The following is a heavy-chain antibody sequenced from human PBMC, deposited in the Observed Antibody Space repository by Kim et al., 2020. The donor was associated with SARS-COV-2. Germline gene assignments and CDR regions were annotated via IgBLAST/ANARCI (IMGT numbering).Heavy chain of an antibody. V-gene: IGHV1-2*06. CDR1: GHTFTGYY. D-gene: IGHD6-13*01. J-gene: IGHJ5*02. CDR2: INPNSGGT. Sequence: ASVKVSCKASGHTFTGYYMHWVRQAPGQGLEWMGRINPNSGGTNYAQKFQGRVTMTRDTSISTAYMELSRLRSDDTAVYYCARSEGISSWYPAEFDPWGQGTLVTVSS. CDR3: ARSEGISSWYPAEFDP.